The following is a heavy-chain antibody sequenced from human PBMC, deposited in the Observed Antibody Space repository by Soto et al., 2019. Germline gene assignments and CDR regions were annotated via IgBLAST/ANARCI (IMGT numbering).Heavy chain of an antibody. D-gene: IGHD3-10*01. J-gene: IGHJ4*02. CDR1: GGSISSYY. CDR2: IYNSGST. CDR3: ASMGYHYGSGSYPLDY. Sequence: QVQLQESGPGLVKPSETLSLTCTVSGGSISSYYWTWIRQPPGKGLEWIGFIYNSGSTHYNPSLRSRVTISVDTSKIQFSLKLRSVTAADTAVYYCASMGYHYGSGSYPLDYWGQGTLVTVSS. V-gene: IGHV4-59*08.